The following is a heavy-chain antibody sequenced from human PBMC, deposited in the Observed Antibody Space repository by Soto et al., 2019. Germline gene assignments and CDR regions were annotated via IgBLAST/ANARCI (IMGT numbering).Heavy chain of an antibody. Sequence: GSGPTLVNPTQTLTLTCTFSEFSLSTRGMCVSWIRQPPGKALEWLAPIDWDDDKYYSASLKTRLTISADTSKNQVVLTMTNVDPVDTATYYCARIRGYCDSTSCHMNYYGMDVWGQGTTVTVSS. CDR1: EFSLSTRGMC. J-gene: IGHJ6*02. CDR3: ARIRGYCDSTSCHMNYYGMDV. CDR2: IDWDDDK. V-gene: IGHV2-70*01. D-gene: IGHD2-2*02.